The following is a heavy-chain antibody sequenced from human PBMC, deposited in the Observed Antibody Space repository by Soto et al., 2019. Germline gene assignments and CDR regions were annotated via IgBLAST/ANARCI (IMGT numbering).Heavy chain of an antibody. CDR2: IYHSGST. V-gene: IGHV4-4*02. Sequence: QVQLQESGPGLVKPSGTLSLTCAVSGGSISSSNWWSWVRQPPGKGLEWIGEIYHSGSTNYNPSLKSRVTISVDKSKNQFSLRLTSVTAADMAVYYCARVSGSYYYGMDVWGQGTTVTVSS. D-gene: IGHD1-26*01. CDR1: GGSISSSNW. J-gene: IGHJ6*02. CDR3: ARVSGSYYYGMDV.